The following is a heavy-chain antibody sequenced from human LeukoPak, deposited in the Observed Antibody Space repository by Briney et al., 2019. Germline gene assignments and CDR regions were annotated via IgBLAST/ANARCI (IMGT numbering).Heavy chain of an antibody. D-gene: IGHD2-2*01. V-gene: IGHV4-59*01. CDR3: AREDCSSTSCYGFDI. CDR1: GGSISSYY. CDR2: IYYSGST. Sequence: SETLSLTCTVSGGSISSYYWSWIRQPPGKGLEWIGYIYYSGSTNYNPSPKSRVTISVDTSKNQFSLKLSSVTAADTAVYYCAREDCSSTSCYGFDIWGQGTMVTVSS. J-gene: IGHJ3*02.